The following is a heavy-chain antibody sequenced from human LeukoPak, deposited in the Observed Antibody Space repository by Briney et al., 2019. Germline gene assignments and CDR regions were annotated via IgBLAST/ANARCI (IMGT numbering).Heavy chain of an antibody. CDR3: AKGSAASRPYYFDY. CDR2: IYSGGST. Sequence: GGSLRLSCAASGFIVSSNYMSWVRRAPGMGLEWVSVIYSGGSTKYADSVKGRFTISRDNSKDTLYLQMNSLRAEDTAIYFCAKGSAASRPYYFDYWGQGTLVTVSS. J-gene: IGHJ4*02. V-gene: IGHV3-53*01. CDR1: GFIVSSNY. D-gene: IGHD6-25*01.